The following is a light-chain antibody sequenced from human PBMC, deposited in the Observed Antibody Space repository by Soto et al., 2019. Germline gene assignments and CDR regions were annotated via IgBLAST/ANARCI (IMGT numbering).Light chain of an antibody. CDR2: SNN. CDR3: AAWDDSVSGWV. V-gene: IGLV1-47*02. Sequence: QSVLTQPPSASGTPGQRVTISCSGSSSNIGNNYAYWYQQLPGTAPKLLIYSNNQRPAGVPDRFSGSKSGTSASLATSGLRSEDEAYYYCAAWDDSVSGWVFGGGTRLTVL. J-gene: IGLJ3*02. CDR1: SSNIGNNY.